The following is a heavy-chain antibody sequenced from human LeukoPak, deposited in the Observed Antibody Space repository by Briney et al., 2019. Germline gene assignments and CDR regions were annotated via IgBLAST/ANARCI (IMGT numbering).Heavy chain of an antibody. CDR3: STARGVPPYY. J-gene: IGHJ4*02. CDR2: VNLQGST. D-gene: IGHD3-10*01. CDR1: GGSITNTNY. Sequence: SGTLSLTCGVSGGSITNTNYWTWVRQPPGKGLEWIGEVNLQGSTNYNPSLMGRVAISVDKSENHISLQLTSVTAADTAVYYCSTARGVPPYYWGQGTLVTVSS. V-gene: IGHV4-4*02.